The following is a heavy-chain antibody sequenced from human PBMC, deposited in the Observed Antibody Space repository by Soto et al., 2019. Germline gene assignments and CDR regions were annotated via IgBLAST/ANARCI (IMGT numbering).Heavy chain of an antibody. CDR1: GFSLTTSGVG. D-gene: IGHD3-10*01. CDR3: AHRHQFGELDV. Sequence: QITLKESGPTLVKPTQTLTLTCTFSGFSLTTSGVGVGWIRQPPGKALEWLALIYWDDNKRYSPSLKSRLTITKDTSKNQVVLTMTNMDPVDTATYYCAHRHQFGELDVWGQGTLVTVSS. J-gene: IGHJ4*02. CDR2: IYWDDNK. V-gene: IGHV2-5*02.